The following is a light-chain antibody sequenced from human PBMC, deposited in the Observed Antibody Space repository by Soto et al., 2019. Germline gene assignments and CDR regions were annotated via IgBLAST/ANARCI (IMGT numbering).Light chain of an antibody. V-gene: IGLV2-11*01. CDR3: CSYAGSPRYV. Sequence: QSALTQPRSVSGSPGQSVPISCTGTSSDVGGYNYVSWYQQHPGKAPKVMIYDVSERPSGVPDRFSGSKSGNTASLTISWLQAEDEADYYCCSYAGSPRYVLGTGTKVTVL. J-gene: IGLJ1*01. CDR2: DVS. CDR1: SSDVGGYNY.